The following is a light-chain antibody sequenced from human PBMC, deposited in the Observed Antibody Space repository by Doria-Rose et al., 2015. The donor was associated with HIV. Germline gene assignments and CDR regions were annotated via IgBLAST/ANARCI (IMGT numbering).Light chain of an antibody. CDR3: HLYGTSWT. J-gene: IGKJ1*01. Sequence: TQSPGTLSLSPGERATLSCRASQSFSSTYLAWYQQKPGQAPSLLIYDGSTRATGIPDRFSASGSGTDFTLTINRLEPEDFALYYCHLYGTSWTFGQGTKVE. V-gene: IGKV3-20*01. CDR1: QSFSSTY. CDR2: DGS.